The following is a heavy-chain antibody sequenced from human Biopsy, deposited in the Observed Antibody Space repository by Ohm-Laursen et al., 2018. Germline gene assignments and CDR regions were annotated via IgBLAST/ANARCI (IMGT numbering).Heavy chain of an antibody. CDR2: IYYTGNT. Sequence: GTLSLTWTVSGDSISTYYWSWIRQPPGKGLQWIGYIYYTGNTDYNPSLQSRVTISVDTSKNHFSLRLRSVTPADTAIYYCARDRGYYSDRTVPGYFDLWGRGTLVTVSS. D-gene: IGHD3-22*01. V-gene: IGHV4-59*01. CDR1: GDSISTYY. CDR3: ARDRGYYSDRTVPGYFDL. J-gene: IGHJ2*01.